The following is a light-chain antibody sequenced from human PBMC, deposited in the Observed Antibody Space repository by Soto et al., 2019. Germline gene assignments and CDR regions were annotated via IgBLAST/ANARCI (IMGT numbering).Light chain of an antibody. CDR3: QQDINCRPVT. CDR1: QSISSN. Sequence: EIVMTQSPATLSVSPGERATLSCRASQSISSNLAWYQRRPGQAPRLLIYGASARATGIPARFSGSGSGTEFTLTISGLQSEDFSLYYCQQDINCRPVTFGQGTKVEIK. CDR2: GAS. J-gene: IGKJ2*01. V-gene: IGKV3-15*01.